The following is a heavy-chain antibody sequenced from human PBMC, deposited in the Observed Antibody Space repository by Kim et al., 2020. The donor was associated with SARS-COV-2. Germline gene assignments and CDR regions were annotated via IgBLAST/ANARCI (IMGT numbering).Heavy chain of an antibody. CDR3: ARDIRLRGSADDCSSSTSYNYYYWIDP. D-gene: IGHD2-2*01. CDR2: ISTDERNK. CDR1: GFTFTYYS. Sequence: GGSLRLSCAASGFTFTYYSMHWVRPAPGRGLEWVALISTDERNKYYADSVKGRFSISRDTSNNTMFLQMNTLRSEDTAVYYCARDIRLRGSADDCSSSTSYNYYYWIDPWGHGTTVTVSS. J-gene: IGHJ6*02. V-gene: IGHV3-30*04.